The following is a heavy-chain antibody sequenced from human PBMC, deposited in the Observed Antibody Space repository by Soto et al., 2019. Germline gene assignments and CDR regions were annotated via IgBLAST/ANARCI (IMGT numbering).Heavy chain of an antibody. D-gene: IGHD2-2*01. J-gene: IGHJ5*02. CDR1: GYTFTSYG. Sequence: QVQLVQSGAEVKKPGASVKVSCKASGYTFTSYGISWVRQAPGQGLEWMGWISAYNGNTNYAQKLQGRVTMTTDTATSTAYMELRSLRSADTAVYYCARGRSSKGPPNWFDPWGQGTLVTVSS. V-gene: IGHV1-18*01. CDR2: ISAYNGNT. CDR3: ARGRSSKGPPNWFDP.